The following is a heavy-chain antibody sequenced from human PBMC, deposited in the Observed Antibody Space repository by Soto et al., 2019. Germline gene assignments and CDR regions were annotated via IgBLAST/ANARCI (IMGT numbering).Heavy chain of an antibody. J-gene: IGHJ4*02. V-gene: IGHV4-31*03. D-gene: IGHD2-21*02. CDR3: ARARCSGGDCYLGY. CDR1: GDSMSSGANY. CDR2: IHSRGRT. Sequence: QVQLRESGPGLVKPSQTLSLTCTVSGDSMSSGANYWAWIRHHPGKGLEWIGFIHSRGRTYYNPSLKDRITISIDTSKNLFSLKVTSLTAADTAVYYCARARCSGGDCYLGYWGQGTLVTVSS.